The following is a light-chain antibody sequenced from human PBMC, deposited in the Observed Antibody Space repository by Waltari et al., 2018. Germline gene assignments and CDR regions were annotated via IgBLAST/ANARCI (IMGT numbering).Light chain of an antibody. V-gene: IGKV3-11*01. J-gene: IGKJ4*01. CDR3: QQRYA. Sequence: EIVLSQSPATLSLSPGQRAALSCRASQDVNDYLAWYQQKPGQPPRLLIHDASKRATGIPARFSGSGSGTDFTLTISTLEPEDFGVYYCQQRYAFGGGTKVEI. CDR1: QDVNDY. CDR2: DAS.